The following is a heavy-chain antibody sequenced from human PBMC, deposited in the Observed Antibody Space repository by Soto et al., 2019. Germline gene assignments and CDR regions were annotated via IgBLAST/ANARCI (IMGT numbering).Heavy chain of an antibody. D-gene: IGHD3-16*01. J-gene: IGHJ4*02. V-gene: IGHV1-46*01. CDR2: INPSGGST. CDR3: ARDPALGGPFDY. Sequence: ASVKVSCKASGYTFTSYYMHWVRQAPGQGLEWMGIINPSGGSTSYAQKVQGRVTMTTDTSTSTAYMELRSLRSDDTAVYYCARDPALGGPFDYWGQGTLVTVSS. CDR1: GYTFTSYY.